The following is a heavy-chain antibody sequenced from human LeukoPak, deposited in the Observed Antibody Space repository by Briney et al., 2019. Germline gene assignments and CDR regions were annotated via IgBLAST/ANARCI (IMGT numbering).Heavy chain of an antibody. J-gene: IGHJ4*02. Sequence: GGSLRLSCAASGFTVSTNYMSWVRQAPGKGLEWVSVIHSGGTTYYADSVKGRFTVSRDNSKNTLYLQTNSLRVEVTAVYYCARDGYHGSGRLFDYWGQGTLVTVSS. D-gene: IGHD3-10*01. CDR2: IHSGGTT. V-gene: IGHV3-53*01. CDR3: ARDGYHGSGRLFDY. CDR1: GFTVSTNY.